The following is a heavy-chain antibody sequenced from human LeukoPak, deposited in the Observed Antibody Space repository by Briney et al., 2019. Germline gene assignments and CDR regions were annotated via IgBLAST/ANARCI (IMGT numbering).Heavy chain of an antibody. J-gene: IGHJ3*02. D-gene: IGHD2-2*01. CDR3: ARTAGSSSQGDI. CDR1: GYTFTSYY. CDR2: INPSGSST. V-gene: IGHV1-46*01. Sequence: ASVEVSCKASGYTFTSYYMHWVRQAPGQGLEWMGIINPSGSSTSYAQEFQGRVTMTRDTSTSTVYMELSSLRSEDTAIYYCARTAGSSSQGDIWGQGTMVTVSS.